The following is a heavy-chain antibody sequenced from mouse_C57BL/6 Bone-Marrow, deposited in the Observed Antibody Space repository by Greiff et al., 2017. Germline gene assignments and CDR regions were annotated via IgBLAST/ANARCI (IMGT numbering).Heavy chain of an antibody. J-gene: IGHJ3*01. D-gene: IGHD2-4*01. Sequence: EVKLQESGPELVKPGASVKMSCKASGYTFTDYYMHWVKQSHGKSLEWIGYIYPNNGGNGYNQKFKGKATLTVDKSSRTAYMELRSLTSEDSAVYYCARCEYDGGWFAYWGQGTLVTVSA. V-gene: IGHV1-34*01. CDR1: GYTFTDYY. CDR2: IYPNNGGN. CDR3: ARCEYDGGWFAY.